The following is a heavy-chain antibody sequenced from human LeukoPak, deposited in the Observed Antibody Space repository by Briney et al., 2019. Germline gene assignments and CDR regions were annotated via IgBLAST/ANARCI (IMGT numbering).Heavy chain of an antibody. CDR3: ARHSGVVTAMSAFDI. CDR2: IYSGGST. Sequence: PGGSLRLSCAASGFTVSSNYMSWVRQAPGQGLEWVSVIYSGGSTYYADSVKGRFTISRDNSKNTLYLQMNSLRAEDTAVYYCARHSGVVTAMSAFDIWGQGTMVTVSS. V-gene: IGHV3-53*01. J-gene: IGHJ3*02. CDR1: GFTVSSNY. D-gene: IGHD2-21*02.